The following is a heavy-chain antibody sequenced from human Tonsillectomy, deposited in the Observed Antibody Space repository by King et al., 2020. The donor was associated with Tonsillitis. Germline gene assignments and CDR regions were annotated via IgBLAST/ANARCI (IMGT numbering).Heavy chain of an antibody. J-gene: IGHJ6*02. CDR3: ARTYCSTTSCHYYYGMDV. D-gene: IGHD2-2*01. CDR2: IYYSGNA. V-gene: IGHV4-39*01. Sequence: QLQESGPGLVKPSETLSLTCTVSGGSVSSSTHYWVWIRQPPGKGLEWIGTIYYSGNANYNPSLKSRLIISIDTSKNRFSLKLSSVTAADTAVYYCARTYCSTTSCHYYYGMDVWGQGTTVTVS. CDR1: GGSVSSSTHY.